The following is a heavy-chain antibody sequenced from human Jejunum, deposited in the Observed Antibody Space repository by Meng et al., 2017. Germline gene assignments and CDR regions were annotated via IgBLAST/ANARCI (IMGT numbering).Heavy chain of an antibody. CDR1: GGSVSSSGYY. J-gene: IGHJ3*01. CDR3: GGWHDYNDIPF. D-gene: IGHD3-22*01. CDR2: IYYSGAT. Sequence: VHLEESGPGVVKPSQSVSLTCAASGGSVSSSGYYWTWIRQRPGKGLECIGNIYYSGATYYIPSLKSRLSISVDTSKNQFSLKLSSVTAANTAVYYCGGWHDYNDIPFWGQGTMVTVSS. V-gene: IGHV4-31*11.